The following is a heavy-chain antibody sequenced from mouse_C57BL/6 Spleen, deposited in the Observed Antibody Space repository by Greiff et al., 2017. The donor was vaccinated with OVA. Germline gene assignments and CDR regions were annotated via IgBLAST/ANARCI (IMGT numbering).Heavy chain of an antibody. CDR3: ARTNLYYGYDD. D-gene: IGHD2-2*01. CDR1: GYSFTGYY. V-gene: IGHV1-42*01. J-gene: IGHJ2*01. Sequence: EVQVVESGPELVKPGASVKISCKASGYSFTGYYMNWVKQSPEKSLEWIGEINPSTGGTTYNQKFKAKATLTVDKSSSTAYMQLKSLTSEDSAVYYCARTNLYYGYDDWGQGTTLTVSS. CDR2: INPSTGGT.